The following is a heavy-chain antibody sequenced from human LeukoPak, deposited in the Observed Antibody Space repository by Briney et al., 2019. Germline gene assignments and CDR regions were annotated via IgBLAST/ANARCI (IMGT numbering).Heavy chain of an antibody. Sequence: QPGGTLRLSCAASGFTFSSYGMHWVRQAPGKGLEWVAFIRYDGSNKYYADSVKGRFTISRDNSKNTLYLQMNSLRAEDTAVYYCAKDWSYGDYYFDYWGQGTLVTVSS. D-gene: IGHD4-17*01. CDR3: AKDWSYGDYYFDY. J-gene: IGHJ4*02. CDR1: GFTFSSYG. CDR2: IRYDGSNK. V-gene: IGHV3-30*02.